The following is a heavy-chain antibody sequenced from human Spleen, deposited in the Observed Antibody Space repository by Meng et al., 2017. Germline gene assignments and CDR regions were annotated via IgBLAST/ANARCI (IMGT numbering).Heavy chain of an antibody. CDR1: GGSISSSSYY. D-gene: IGHD4-11*01. V-gene: IGHV4-39*02. CDR2: INHSGST. CDR3: ARGPTTMAHDFDY. Sequence: SETLSLTCTVSGGSISSSSYYWGWIRQPPGKGLEWIGEINHSGSTNYNPSRESRATISVDTSQNNLSLKLSSVTAADSAVYYCARGPTTMAHDFDYWGQGTLVTVSS. J-gene: IGHJ4*02.